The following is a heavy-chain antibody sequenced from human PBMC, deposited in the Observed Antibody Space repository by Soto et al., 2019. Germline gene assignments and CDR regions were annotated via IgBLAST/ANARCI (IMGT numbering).Heavy chain of an antibody. CDR3: ARYGYSYGTYYFDY. CDR2: IYYSGST. Sequence: PSETLSLTCTVSGGSISSSSYYWGWIRQPPGKGLEWIGSIYYSGSTYYNPSLKSRVTISVDTSKNQFSLKLSSVTAADTAVYYCARYGYSYGTYYFDYWGQGTLVTVSS. D-gene: IGHD5-18*01. J-gene: IGHJ4*02. CDR1: GGSISSSSYY. V-gene: IGHV4-39*01.